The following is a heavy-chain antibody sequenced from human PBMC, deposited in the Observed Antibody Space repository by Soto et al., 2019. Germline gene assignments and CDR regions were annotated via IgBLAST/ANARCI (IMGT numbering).Heavy chain of an antibody. CDR1: GFTFSNYW. CDR3: ARGPAPSGWYDY. Sequence: GGSLRLSCAASGFTFSNYWMHWVRQVSGKGLVWVSRINSDGSSTSYADSVKGRFTISRDNAKNTLYLQMNSLRAEDTAVYYCARGPAPSGWYDYWGQGTLVTVSS. CDR2: INSDGSST. J-gene: IGHJ4*02. D-gene: IGHD6-19*01. V-gene: IGHV3-74*01.